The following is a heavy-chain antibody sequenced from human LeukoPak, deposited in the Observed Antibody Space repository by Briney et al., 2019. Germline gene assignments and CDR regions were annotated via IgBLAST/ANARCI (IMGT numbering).Heavy chain of an antibody. CDR3: AKSLYGGCDY. CDR1: GFTFSSYA. Sequence: RPGGSLRLSCAASGFTFSSYAMSWVRQAPGKGLEWVSGVNGNGGSTSYADSVKGRFTIFRDNSKNTVYLQMNSLRVEDTAVYYCAKSLYGGCDYWGQGTVVTVSS. D-gene: IGHD3-16*02. CDR2: VNGNGGST. J-gene: IGHJ4*02. V-gene: IGHV3-23*01.